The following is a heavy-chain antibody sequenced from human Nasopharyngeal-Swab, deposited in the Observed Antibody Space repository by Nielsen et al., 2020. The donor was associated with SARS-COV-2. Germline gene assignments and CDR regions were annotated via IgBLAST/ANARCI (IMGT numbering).Heavy chain of an antibody. V-gene: IGHV3-9*01. CDR2: ITWNRGNK. CDR1: GWTFEKYA. J-gene: IGHJ4*02. CDR3: AKARRTDTYGFECFDY. D-gene: IGHD5-18*01. Sequence: SLKTSWAAPGWTFEKYAMHWDRQPPGKGLEWVSGITWNRGNKGYAVSVQGRFTISRDNAGNSLYLQMNSLRPEDTAVYYCAKARRTDTYGFECFDYWGQGSLVTVSS.